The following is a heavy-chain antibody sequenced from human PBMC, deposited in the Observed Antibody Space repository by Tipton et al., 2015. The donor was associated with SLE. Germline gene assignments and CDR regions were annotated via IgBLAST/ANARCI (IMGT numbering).Heavy chain of an antibody. CDR2: ITGSGDRT. CDR3: AKVVLWSILARPQYFDL. J-gene: IGHJ2*01. V-gene: IGHV3-23*01. CDR1: GFTFSSYW. Sequence: SLRLSCAASGFTFSSYWMSWLSQAPGKGLEWVLGITGSGDRTYYGDSVKGRFTISTDNSKSTLYLQMNSLGAEDTAIYYCAKVVLWSILARPQYFDLWGRGTLATVAS. D-gene: IGHD6-6*01.